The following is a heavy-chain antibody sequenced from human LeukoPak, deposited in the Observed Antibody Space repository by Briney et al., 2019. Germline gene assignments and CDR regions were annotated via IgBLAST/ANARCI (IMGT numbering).Heavy chain of an antibody. CDR3: LAAAGTIG. Sequence: GGSVRLSCAASGFTFSSYWMHWVRQAPGKGLVWVSRVNNDGSTTSYADSVRGRFTISRDNTKNTLYLQMNSLRAEDTAVYFCLAAAGTIGWGQRTLVTVSS. CDR1: GFTFSSYW. J-gene: IGHJ4*02. V-gene: IGHV3-74*01. CDR2: VNNDGSTT. D-gene: IGHD6-13*01.